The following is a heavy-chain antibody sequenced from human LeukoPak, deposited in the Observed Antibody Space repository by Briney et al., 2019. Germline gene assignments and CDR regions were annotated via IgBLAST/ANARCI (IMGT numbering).Heavy chain of an antibody. CDR3: ARRAYCGGDCPNFDH. D-gene: IGHD2-21*02. CDR2: TYYSGST. J-gene: IGHJ4*02. V-gene: IGHV4-31*03. CDR1: GGSISSGGYY. Sequence: PSQALSLTCTVSGGSISSGGYYWSWIRQHPGKGLEWIGYTYYSGSTYYNPSLKSRVTISVDTSKNQFSLKLSSVTAADTAVYYCARRAYCGGDCPNFDHWGQGTLVTVSS.